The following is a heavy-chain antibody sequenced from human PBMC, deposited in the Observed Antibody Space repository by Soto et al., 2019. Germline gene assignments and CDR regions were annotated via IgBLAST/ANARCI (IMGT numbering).Heavy chain of an antibody. CDR1: GYTFTSYY. J-gene: IGHJ6*02. CDR3: ARERAYSSRNYYYYYGMDV. Sequence: ASVKVSCKASGYTFTSYYMHWVRQAPGQGLEWMGIINSSGGSTSYAQKFQGRVTMTRDTSTSTVYMELSSLRSEDTAVYYCARERAYSSRNYYYYYGMDVWGQGTTVTVYS. V-gene: IGHV1-46*01. D-gene: IGHD6-13*01. CDR2: INSSGGST.